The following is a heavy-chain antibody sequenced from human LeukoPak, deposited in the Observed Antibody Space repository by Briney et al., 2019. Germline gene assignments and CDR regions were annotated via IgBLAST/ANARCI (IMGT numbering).Heavy chain of an antibody. Sequence: GGSLRPSCAASGFTFSSYALHWVRQAPGKGLEWVAVVWYDGTKKYCADSVKGRFTISRDNSKNTLYLQMNSLRAEDTAVYYCARDPRYSSTWYYFDYWGQGTLVTVSS. D-gene: IGHD6-13*01. CDR3: ARDPRYSSTWYYFDY. V-gene: IGHV3-33*01. J-gene: IGHJ4*02. CDR1: GFTFSSYA. CDR2: VWYDGTKK.